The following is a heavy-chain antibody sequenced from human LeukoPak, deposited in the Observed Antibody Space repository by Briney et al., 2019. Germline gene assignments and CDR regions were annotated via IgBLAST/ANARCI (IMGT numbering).Heavy chain of an antibody. Sequence: ASVKVSCKASGYTFTGYYMHWVRQAPGQGLEWMGWINPNSGGTNYAQKFQGRVTMTRDTSISTAYMELSRLRSDDTAVYYCARGFTEAYYYYMDVWGKGTTVTISS. CDR1: GYTFTGYY. V-gene: IGHV1-2*02. J-gene: IGHJ6*03. CDR2: INPNSGGT. CDR3: ARGFTEAYYYYMDV.